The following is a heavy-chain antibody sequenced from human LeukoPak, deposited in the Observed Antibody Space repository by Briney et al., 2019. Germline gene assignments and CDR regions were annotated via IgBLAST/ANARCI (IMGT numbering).Heavy chain of an antibody. V-gene: IGHV3-21*01. CDR1: GFTFSSYS. CDR2: ISSSSSYI. CDR3: ASGYDSYYFDY. Sequence: GGSLRLSCAASGFTFSSYSMNWVRQAPGKGLEWVSSISSSSSYIYYADSVKGRFTNSRDNAKNSLYLQMNSLRAEDTAVYYCASGYDSYYFDYWGQGTLVTVSS. J-gene: IGHJ4*02. D-gene: IGHD5-12*01.